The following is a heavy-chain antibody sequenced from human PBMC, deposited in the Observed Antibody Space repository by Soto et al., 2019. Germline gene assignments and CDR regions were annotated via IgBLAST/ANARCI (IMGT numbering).Heavy chain of an antibody. J-gene: IGHJ4*02. CDR1: GGSISSSSYY. Sequence: QLQLQESGPGLVKPSETLSLTCTVSGGSISSSSYYWGWIRQPPGKGLEWSGSIYYSGSTYYIPYLKRRVNVSVVTSENPFSLQLGSVTAADTAVYYCATGWGQDWGQGTLVTVSS. CDR2: IYYSGST. CDR3: ATGWGQD. D-gene: IGHD3-16*01. V-gene: IGHV4-39*01.